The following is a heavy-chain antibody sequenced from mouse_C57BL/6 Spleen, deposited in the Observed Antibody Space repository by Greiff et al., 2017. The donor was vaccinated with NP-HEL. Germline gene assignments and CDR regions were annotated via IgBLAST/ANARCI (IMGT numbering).Heavy chain of an antibody. J-gene: IGHJ1*03. CDR3: AKNPYYYGSSYWYFDV. D-gene: IGHD1-1*01. CDR2: IWRGGST. CDR1: GFSLTSYG. Sequence: QVQLKESGPGLVQPSQSLSITCTVSGFSLTSYGVHWVRQSPGKGLEWLGVIWRGGSTAYNAAFMSSMGITKDDSTSQVFFKMNSLQADDTAIYYCAKNPYYYGSSYWYFDVWGTGTTVTVSS. V-gene: IGHV2-5*01.